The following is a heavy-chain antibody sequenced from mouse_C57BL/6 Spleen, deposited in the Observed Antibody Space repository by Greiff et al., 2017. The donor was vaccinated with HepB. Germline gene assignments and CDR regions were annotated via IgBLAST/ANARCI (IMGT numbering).Heavy chain of an antibody. J-gene: IGHJ1*03. CDR3: TPFRLDYYGSSSYWYFDV. D-gene: IGHD1-1*01. Sequence: EVMLVESGGGLVQPGGSMKLSCVASGFTFSNYWMNWVRQSPEKGLEWVAQIRLKSDNYATHYAESVKGRFTISRDDSKSSVYLQMNNLRAEDTGIYYCTPFRLDYYGSSSYWYFDVWGTGTTVTVSS. CDR1: GFTFSNYW. V-gene: IGHV6-3*01. CDR2: IRLKSDNYAT.